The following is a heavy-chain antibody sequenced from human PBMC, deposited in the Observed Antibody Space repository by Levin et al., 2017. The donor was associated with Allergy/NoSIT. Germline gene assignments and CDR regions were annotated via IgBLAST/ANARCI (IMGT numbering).Heavy chain of an antibody. J-gene: IGHJ3*02. CDR2: IWYDGSNK. Sequence: GGSLRLSCAASGFTFRSYGMHWVRQAPGKGLEWVAFIWYDGSNKYYADSVKGRFTISRDNSKNTLYLQMNSLRAEDTAVYYCARKELGYCSSTSCYEFAFDIWGQGTMVTVSS. CDR1: GFTFRSYG. CDR3: ARKELGYCSSTSCYEFAFDI. V-gene: IGHV3-33*01. D-gene: IGHD2-2*01.